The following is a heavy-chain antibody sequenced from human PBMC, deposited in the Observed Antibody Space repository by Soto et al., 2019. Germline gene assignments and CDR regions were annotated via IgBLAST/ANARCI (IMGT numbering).Heavy chain of an antibody. Sequence: KPSETLSLTCTVSGGSISSGGYYWSWIRHHTGKDLEWIGYIFYTGSTYYNPSLESRVTISIDRSKNRFSLKLRSVTAAYTAVYSCASVDTALTSPGRNCFDPWGQGTPVTVSS. D-gene: IGHD4-17*01. J-gene: IGHJ5*02. CDR3: ASVDTALTSPGRNCFDP. V-gene: IGHV4-31*03. CDR1: GGSISSGGYY. CDR2: IFYTGST.